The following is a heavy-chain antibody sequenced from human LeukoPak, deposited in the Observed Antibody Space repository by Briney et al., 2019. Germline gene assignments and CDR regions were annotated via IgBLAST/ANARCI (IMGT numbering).Heavy chain of an antibody. CDR2: INPSGGST. D-gene: IGHD3-3*01. CDR1: GYTFTSYY. J-gene: IGHJ4*02. CDR3: ARIGYDFWSGYAIDY. V-gene: IGHV1-46*01. Sequence: ASVKVSCKASGYTFTSYYMHWVRQAPGQGLERMGIINPSGGSTSYAQKFQGRVTMTRDTSTSTVYMELSSLRSEDTAVYYCARIGYDFWSGYAIDYWGQGTLVTVSS.